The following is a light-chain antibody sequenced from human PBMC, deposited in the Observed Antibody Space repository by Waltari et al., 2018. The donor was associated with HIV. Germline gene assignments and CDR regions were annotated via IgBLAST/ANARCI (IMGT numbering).Light chain of an antibody. J-gene: IGKJ2*01. CDR3: QQRADWPPYT. CDR2: DAS. CDR1: QNIDFY. Sequence: EIVLTQSPVTLSLSPGERATLSCRASQNIDFYLAWYQLKPGHAPRLVIYDASLRATGIPARFSGSGSGTDFTLTISSLEPEDFAFYFCQQRADWPPYTFGQGTNLEI. V-gene: IGKV3-11*01.